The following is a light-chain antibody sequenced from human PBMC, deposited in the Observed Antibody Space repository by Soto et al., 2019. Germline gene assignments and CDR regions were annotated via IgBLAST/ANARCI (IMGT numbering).Light chain of an antibody. Sequence: QSALTQPASVSGAPGQSITISCTGTRSDVGSYNLVSWYQQHPGKAPKLMIYEGSKRPSGVSNRFSGSKSGNTASLTISGLQAEDEADYYCCSYAGSMVFCGGTKVTVL. J-gene: IGLJ3*02. CDR1: RSDVGSYNL. V-gene: IGLV2-23*01. CDR2: EGS. CDR3: CSYAGSMV.